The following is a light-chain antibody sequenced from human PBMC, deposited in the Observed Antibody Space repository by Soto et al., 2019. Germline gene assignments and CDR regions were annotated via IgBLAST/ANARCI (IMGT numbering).Light chain of an antibody. CDR3: SSYTSSTTRV. J-gene: IGLJ1*01. CDR2: EVS. Sequence: QSVLTQPASVSGSPGQSITISCTGTSSDVGFYNFVSWYQQYPGKAPKLMIYEVSNRPSGVSHRFSGSKSGNTASLTISGLQAEDEGDYYCSSYTSSTTRVFGTGTKVTVL. V-gene: IGLV2-14*01. CDR1: SSDVGFYNF.